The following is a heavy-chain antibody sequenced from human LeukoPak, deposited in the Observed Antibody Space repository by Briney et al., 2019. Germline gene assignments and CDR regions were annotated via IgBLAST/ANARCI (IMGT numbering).Heavy chain of an antibody. V-gene: IGHV4-59*01. J-gene: IGHJ4*02. Sequence: SETLSLTCTVSGGYINTYYWSWIRQPPGKGLEWIGYIYYSGRTNYNPSLKSRVTISVDTSKNQFSLTLSSVTTADTAVYYCARGQKYRNGYTVTELGSGYFAYWGQGTLVTVSS. D-gene: IGHD5-18*01. CDR2: IYYSGRT. CDR1: GGYINTYY. CDR3: ARGQKYRNGYTVTELGSGYFAY.